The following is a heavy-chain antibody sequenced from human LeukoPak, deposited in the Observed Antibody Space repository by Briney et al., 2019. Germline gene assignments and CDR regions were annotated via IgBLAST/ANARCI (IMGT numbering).Heavy chain of an antibody. D-gene: IGHD3-10*01. CDR1: GGSISSYY. Sequence: SATLSLTCTVSGGSISSYYWSWIRQPAGKGLEWIGRIYTSGSTNYNPSLKSRVTISVDTSKNQFSLKLSSVTAADTAVYYCARGGSGSYNSYYFDYWGQGTLVTVSS. J-gene: IGHJ4*02. V-gene: IGHV4-4*07. CDR2: IYTSGST. CDR3: ARGGSGSYNSYYFDY.